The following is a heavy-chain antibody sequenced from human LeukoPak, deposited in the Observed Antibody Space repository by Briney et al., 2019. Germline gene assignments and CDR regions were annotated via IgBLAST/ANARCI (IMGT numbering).Heavy chain of an antibody. Sequence: PGETLCLTCTISGGSLIGYYWTWIRQPAGKGLEWIGRISSNWSTNYNTSLKSRVTISVDTSKNQVSLRLSSVTAADTAVYYCARARSGWYFDYWGQGSLVNVSS. V-gene: IGHV4-4*07. CDR3: ARARSGWYFDY. D-gene: IGHD6-19*01. CDR1: GGSLIGYY. CDR2: ISSNWST. J-gene: IGHJ4*02.